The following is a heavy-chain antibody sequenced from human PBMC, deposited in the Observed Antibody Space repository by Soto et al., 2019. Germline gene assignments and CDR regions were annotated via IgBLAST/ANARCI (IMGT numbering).Heavy chain of an antibody. J-gene: IGHJ4*02. D-gene: IGHD3-9*01. CDR1: DDSINSDKYY. Sequence: QLQLQESRPGLVKPSETLSLTCSVSDDSINSDKYYWGWIRQPPGKGLEWIGSIYYRGNAYYNPSLQTRVTISLDKSRSQFSLKLNSVTAADSAVYFCARLEGLATISYYFDFWGPGALVIVSS. CDR2: IYYRGNA. V-gene: IGHV4-39*01. CDR3: ARLEGLATISYYFDF.